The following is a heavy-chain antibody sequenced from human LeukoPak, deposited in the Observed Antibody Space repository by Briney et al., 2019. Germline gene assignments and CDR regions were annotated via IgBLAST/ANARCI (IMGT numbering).Heavy chain of an antibody. Sequence: SETLSLTCAVYGGSFSGYYWSWIRQPPGKGLEWIGEINHSGSTNYNPSLKSRVTISVDTSKNQFSLKLSSVTAADTAVYYCATSRVLPVLRHKGGFQHWGQGTLVTVSS. J-gene: IGHJ1*01. CDR2: INHSGST. CDR3: ATSRVLPVLRHKGGFQH. D-gene: IGHD3-3*01. CDR1: GGSFSGYY. V-gene: IGHV4-34*01.